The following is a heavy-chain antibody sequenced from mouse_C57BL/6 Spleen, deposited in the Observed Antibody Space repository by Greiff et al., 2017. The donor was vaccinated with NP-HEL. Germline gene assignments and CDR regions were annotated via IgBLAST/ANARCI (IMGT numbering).Heavy chain of an antibody. V-gene: IGHV5-9-1*02. J-gene: IGHJ2*01. D-gene: IGHD1-1*01. CDR2: ISSGGDYI. Sequence: EVQRVESGEGLVKPGGSLKLSCAASGFTFSSYAMSWVRQTPEKRLEWVAYISSGGDYIYYADTVKGRFTISRDNARNTLYLQMSSLKSEDTAMYYCTRFITTVVARYFDYWGQGTTLTVSS. CDR3: TRFITTVVARYFDY. CDR1: GFTFSSYA.